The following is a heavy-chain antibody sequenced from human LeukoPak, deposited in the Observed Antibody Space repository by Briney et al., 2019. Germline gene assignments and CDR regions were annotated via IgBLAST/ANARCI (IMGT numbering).Heavy chain of an antibody. CDR3: AKGDYYGSGSYYEPNWFDP. D-gene: IGHD3-10*01. CDR1: GFTFSSYA. Sequence: PGGSLRLSCAASGFTFSSYAMSWVRQPPGKGLEWVSAISGSGGSTYYADSVKGRFTISRDNSKNTLYLQMNSLRAEDTAVYYCAKGDYYGSGSYYEPNWFDPWGQGTLVTVSS. V-gene: IGHV3-23*01. J-gene: IGHJ5*02. CDR2: ISGSGGST.